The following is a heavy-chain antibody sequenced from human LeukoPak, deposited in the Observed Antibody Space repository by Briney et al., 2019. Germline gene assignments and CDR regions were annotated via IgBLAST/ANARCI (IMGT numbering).Heavy chain of an antibody. CDR2: IYHSGST. CDR1: GGSISSSNW. Sequence: PSETLSLTCAVSGGSISSSNWWSWVRQPPGKGLEWIGEIYHSGSTNYNPSLKSRVTILVDTSKNQFPLKLSSVTAADTAVYYCAAAPGAAAATGFDYWGQGTLVTVSS. D-gene: IGHD6-13*01. V-gene: IGHV4-4*02. J-gene: IGHJ4*02. CDR3: AAAPGAAAATGFDY.